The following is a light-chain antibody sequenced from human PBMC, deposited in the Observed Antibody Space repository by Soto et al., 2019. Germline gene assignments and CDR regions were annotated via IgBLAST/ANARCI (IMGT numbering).Light chain of an antibody. CDR1: QGISSA. V-gene: IGKV1-13*02. CDR3: QQFNRYPPYT. Sequence: AIQLTQSPSSLSASVGDRVTITCRASQGISSALAWYQQKPGKAPKLLIYDASSLESGVPSRFSGSGSETDFSITLSSLQPEDFATYYCQQFNRYPPYTFGQGTKLEIK. CDR2: DAS. J-gene: IGKJ2*01.